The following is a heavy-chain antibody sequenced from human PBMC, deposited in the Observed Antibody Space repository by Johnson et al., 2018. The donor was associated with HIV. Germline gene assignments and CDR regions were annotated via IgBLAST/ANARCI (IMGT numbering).Heavy chain of an antibody. CDR1: GFTVSSNY. CDR3: AKDRDRPNPHHAFDI. Sequence: VQLVESGGGLVQPGGSLRLSCAASGFTVSSNYMSWVRQAPGKGLEWVSVIYSGGSTYYADPVKGRFAISRANSKNTLYLQMNSLSAEDTAVYYCAKDRDRPNPHHAFDIWGQGTMVTVSS. J-gene: IGHJ3*02. V-gene: IGHV3-66*02. D-gene: IGHD2-8*01. CDR2: IYSGGST.